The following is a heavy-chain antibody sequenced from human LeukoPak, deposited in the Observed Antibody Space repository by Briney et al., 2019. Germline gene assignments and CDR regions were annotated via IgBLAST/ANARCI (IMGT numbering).Heavy chain of an antibody. V-gene: IGHV1-69*06. J-gene: IGHJ4*02. CDR3: AREGVGASTRFDY. CDR2: IIPIFGTA. D-gene: IGHD1-26*01. Sequence: ASVKVSCKASGYSFTDYYIHWVRQAPGKGLEWVGGIIPIFGTANYAQKFQGRVTITADKSTSTAYMELSSLRSEDTAVYYCAREGVGASTRFDYWGQGTLVTVSS. CDR1: GYSFTDYY.